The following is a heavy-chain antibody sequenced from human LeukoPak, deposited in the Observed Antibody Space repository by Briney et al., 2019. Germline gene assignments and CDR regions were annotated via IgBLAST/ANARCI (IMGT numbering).Heavy chain of an antibody. Sequence: GGSLRLSCAASGFTFSDYYMSWIRQAPGRGLEYVSYIGGGGSAVYYADSVKGRFTISRDNAKNSLYLQMNNLRPEDTALYYCAKDSEARSISWYSHFDLWGRGTLVTVSS. CDR3: AKDSEARSISWYSHFDL. CDR1: GFTFSDYY. V-gene: IGHV3-11*01. D-gene: IGHD6-13*01. CDR2: IGGGGSAV. J-gene: IGHJ2*01.